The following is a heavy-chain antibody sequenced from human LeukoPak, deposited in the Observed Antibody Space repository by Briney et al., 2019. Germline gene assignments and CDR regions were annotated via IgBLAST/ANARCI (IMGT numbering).Heavy chain of an antibody. CDR1: VGSFSGYY. V-gene: IGHV4-34*01. CDR3: ARSRIPATSPFDP. Sequence: PSETLSLTCAVYVGSFSGYYWSWIRQPPGKGLEWIGEVDYSGSTNYNPSLKSRVTLSVDTSKNQFSLKLSSVTAADTAVYYCARSRIPATSPFDPWGQGTLVTVSS. J-gene: IGHJ5*02. D-gene: IGHD2-2*01. CDR2: VDYSGST.